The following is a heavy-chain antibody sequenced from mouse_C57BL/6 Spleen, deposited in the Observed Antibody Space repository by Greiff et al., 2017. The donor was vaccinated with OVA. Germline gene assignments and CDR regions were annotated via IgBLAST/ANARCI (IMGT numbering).Heavy chain of an antibody. J-gene: IGHJ1*03. CDR2: INPGSGGT. V-gene: IGHV1-54*01. D-gene: IGHD1-1*01. CDR3: ARADHYYGSSYWYFDV. CDR1: GYAFTNYL. Sequence: QVHVKQFGAELVRPGTSVKVSCKASGYAFTNYLIEWVKQRPGQGLEWIGVINPGSGGTNYNEKFKGKATLTADKSSSTAYMQLSSLTSEDSAVYFCARADHYYGSSYWYFDVWGTGTTVTVSS.